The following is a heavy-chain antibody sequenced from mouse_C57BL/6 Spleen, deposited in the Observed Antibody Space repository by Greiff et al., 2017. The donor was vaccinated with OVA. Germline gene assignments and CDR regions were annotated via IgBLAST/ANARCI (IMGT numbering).Heavy chain of an antibody. CDR1: GYAFSSYW. V-gene: IGHV1-80*01. D-gene: IGHD2-13*01. CDR3: ASYGDGAHRLTD. Sequence: QVQLQQSGAELVKPGASVKISCKASGYAFSSYWMNWVKQRPGKGLEWIGQIYPGDGDTNYNGKFKGKSTLTADKSSSTAYMQLSSLTSEDSAVYFCASYGDGAHRLTDWGQGTLVTVSA. J-gene: IGHJ3*01. CDR2: IYPGDGDT.